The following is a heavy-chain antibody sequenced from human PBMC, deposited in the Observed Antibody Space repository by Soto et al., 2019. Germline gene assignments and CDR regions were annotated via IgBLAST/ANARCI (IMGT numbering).Heavy chain of an antibody. Sequence: EVQLVESGGGLVKPGGSLRLSCAASGFPFSNAWMSWVRQAPGKGLEWVGRIKSKTDGGTTDYVAPVKGRFTISRDDSKNTLYLKMNSLKTEDTAVYYCTTDRPESTMIIVLLSDAFDIWGKGTIVTVSS. V-gene: IGHV3-15*01. D-gene: IGHD3-22*01. CDR3: TTDRPESTMIIVLLSDAFDI. J-gene: IGHJ3*02. CDR2: IKSKTDGGTT. CDR1: GFPFSNAW.